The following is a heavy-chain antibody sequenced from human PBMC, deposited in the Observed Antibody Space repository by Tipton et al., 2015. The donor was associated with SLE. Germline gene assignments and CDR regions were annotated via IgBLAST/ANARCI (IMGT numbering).Heavy chain of an antibody. J-gene: IGHJ4*02. D-gene: IGHD6-6*01. CDR2: VLHSGVT. Sequence: TLSLTCTVSGGSIRGSPYYWNWIRQAPGKGLEWLGSVLHSGVTYFNPSLKTRVSISLGTSKNQFLLELRSVAAADTAVYYCARDYSSSHPSLGYWGQGSLVTVSS. CDR1: GGSIRGSPYY. CDR3: ARDYSSSHPSLGY. V-gene: IGHV4-39*06.